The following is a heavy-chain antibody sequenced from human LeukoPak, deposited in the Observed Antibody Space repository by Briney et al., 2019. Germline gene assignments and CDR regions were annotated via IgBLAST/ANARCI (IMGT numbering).Heavy chain of an antibody. CDR2: IYSGGST. Sequence: GGSLRLSCAASGFTVSSNYMSWVRQAPGKGLEWVSVIYSGGSTYYADSVKGRFTISRHNSKNTLYLQMNSLRAEDTAVYYCAREMDTYYYDSSGYYYDRXXGXFDIWGQGTMVTVSS. D-gene: IGHD3-22*01. CDR3: AREMDTYYYDSSGYYYDRXXGXFDI. J-gene: IGHJ3*02. CDR1: GFTVSSNY. V-gene: IGHV3-53*04.